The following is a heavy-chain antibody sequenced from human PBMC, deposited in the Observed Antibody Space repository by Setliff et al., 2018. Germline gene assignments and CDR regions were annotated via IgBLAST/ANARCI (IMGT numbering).Heavy chain of an antibody. J-gene: IGHJ6*03. CDR2: INGDGTIT. V-gene: IGHV3-74*01. CDR1: GFTFSDYY. CDR3: ASIDWGENFYNMDV. Sequence: GGSLRLSCVVSGFTFSDYYMSWIRQAPGKGLEWVSRINGDGTITNYADSVKGRFTISRDNAKNTLYLQMNGLRGEDTAVYFCASIDWGENFYNMDVWGKGTTVTVSS. D-gene: IGHD7-27*01.